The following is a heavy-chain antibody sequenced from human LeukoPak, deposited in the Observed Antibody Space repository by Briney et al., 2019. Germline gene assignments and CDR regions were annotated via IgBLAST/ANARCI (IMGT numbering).Heavy chain of an antibody. J-gene: IGHJ4*02. V-gene: IGHV3-23*01. CDR3: AKVSWLGTLPSYHFDS. Sequence: GGSLRLSCAASGFTFSDHAMSWVRQAPGKGLEWVSAIRGTGTTTFYAASVKGRFTISRDNSKNTADLHMNSLRAEDTAVYYCAKVSWLGTLPSYHFDSWGQGTQVTVS. D-gene: IGHD6-19*01. CDR1: GFTFSDHA. CDR2: IRGTGTTT.